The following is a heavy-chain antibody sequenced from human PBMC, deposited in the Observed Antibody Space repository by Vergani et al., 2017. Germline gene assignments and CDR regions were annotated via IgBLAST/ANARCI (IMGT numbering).Heavy chain of an antibody. V-gene: IGHV3-30-3*01. Sequence: QVQLVESGGGVVQPGRSLRLSCAASGFPFSSYAMHWVRQAPGKGLEWVAVISYDGSNKYYADSVKGRFTISRDNSENTLYLQMNSLRAEDTAVYYCARSVVVPAATYFDYWGQGTLVTVSS. CDR1: GFPFSSYA. D-gene: IGHD2-2*01. CDR2: ISYDGSNK. J-gene: IGHJ4*02. CDR3: ARSVVVPAATYFDY.